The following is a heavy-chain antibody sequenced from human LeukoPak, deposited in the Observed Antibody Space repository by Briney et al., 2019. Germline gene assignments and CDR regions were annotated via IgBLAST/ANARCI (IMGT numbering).Heavy chain of an antibody. CDR3: ARESIAVAGKGAALDY. D-gene: IGHD6-19*01. J-gene: IGHJ4*02. Sequence: SETLSLTCTVSGGSISSYYWSWIRQPPGKGLEWIGYIYYSGSTNYNPSLKSRVTISVDTSKNQFSLKLSSVTAADTAVYYCARESIAVAGKGAALDYWGQGPLVTVSS. CDR2: IYYSGST. V-gene: IGHV4-59*01. CDR1: GGSISSYY.